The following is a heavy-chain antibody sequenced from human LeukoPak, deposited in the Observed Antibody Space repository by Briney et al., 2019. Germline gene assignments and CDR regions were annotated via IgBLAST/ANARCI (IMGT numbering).Heavy chain of an antibody. Sequence: ASVKVSCKASGYTFTGPYIHWVRQAPGKGLEWMGGFDPEDDEAIYAQSLQGRVTMTEDTSTDTAYMELSGLTSDDAAVYYCATDVTGTAPYDFWGQGTLVTVS. CDR2: FDPEDDEA. D-gene: IGHD1-1*01. J-gene: IGHJ4*02. CDR1: GYTFTGPY. CDR3: ATDVTGTAPYDF. V-gene: IGHV1-24*01.